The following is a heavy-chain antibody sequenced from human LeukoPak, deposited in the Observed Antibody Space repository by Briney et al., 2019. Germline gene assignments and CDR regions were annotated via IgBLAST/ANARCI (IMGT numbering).Heavy chain of an antibody. J-gene: IGHJ4*02. CDR2: IYYSGST. CDR1: GGSISSYY. Sequence: PSETLSLTCTDSGGSISSYYWNWIRQSPGKGLEWIGYIYYSGSTNYNPSLKSRVTISVDTSKNQVSLKLNSVTAADTAVYFCARGARGYSYGPFDYWVQGTLVTVSS. CDR3: ARGARGYSYGPFDY. V-gene: IGHV4-59*01. D-gene: IGHD5-18*01.